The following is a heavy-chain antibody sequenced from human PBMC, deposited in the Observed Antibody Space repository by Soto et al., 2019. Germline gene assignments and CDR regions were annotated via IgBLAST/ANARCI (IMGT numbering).Heavy chain of an antibody. V-gene: IGHV3-23*01. J-gene: IGHJ2*01. Sequence: EVQGLESGGGLVQPGGSLRLSCAGSGFTFINYAMNWVRQAPGKGLEWVSPISSGGDAAFFPDSVRGRFNISRDNSKNTVTLQMNRLGVDDTAVYYCAKKILGSTTRPNYWYFDLWCRGTLVTVSS. CDR3: AKKILGSTTRPNYWYFDL. CDR1: GFTFINYA. CDR2: ISSGGDAA. D-gene: IGHD7-27*01.